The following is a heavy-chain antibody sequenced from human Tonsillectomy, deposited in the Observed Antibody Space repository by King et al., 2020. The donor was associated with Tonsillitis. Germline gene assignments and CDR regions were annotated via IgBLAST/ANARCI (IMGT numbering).Heavy chain of an antibody. CDR3: ARVTTGAFDI. D-gene: IGHD4-17*01. CDR1: GFTFSDSW. V-gene: IGHV3-74*01. Sequence: VQLVESGGGLVQPGGSLRLSCAGSGFTFSDSWMHWVRHAPGQGLVWVSGINSDGSSIIYADSVKGRITLTRDIAKNTLYLQMNGLRAEDTAVYYCARVTTGAFDIWGQGTMVTVSS. J-gene: IGHJ3*02. CDR2: INSDGSSI.